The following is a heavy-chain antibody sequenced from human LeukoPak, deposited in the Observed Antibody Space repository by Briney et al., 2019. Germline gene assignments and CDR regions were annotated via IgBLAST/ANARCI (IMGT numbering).Heavy chain of an antibody. CDR2: ISAYNGNT. V-gene: IGHV1-18*01. CDR1: GYTFTSYG. CDR3: ARIIAAAGTLDP. J-gene: IGHJ5*02. Sequence: ASVKVSCKASGYTFTSYGISWVRQASGQGLEWMGWISAYNGNTNYAQKLQGRVTMTTDTSTSTAYMELRSLRSDDTAVYYCARIIAAAGTLDPWGQGTLVTASS. D-gene: IGHD6-13*01.